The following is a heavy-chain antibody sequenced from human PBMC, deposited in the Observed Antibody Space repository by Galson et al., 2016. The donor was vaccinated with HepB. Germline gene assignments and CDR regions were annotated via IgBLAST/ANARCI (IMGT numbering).Heavy chain of an antibody. D-gene: IGHD5/OR15-5a*01. CDR3: AKVGDRESSYYMDG. J-gene: IGHJ6*03. V-gene: IGHV3-23*01. Sequence: SLRLSCAASGFTFSSYGMSWVRQAPGKGLQWVSAIGGSGGGTFTYYADSVKGRFTISRDNSRNTLYLQMNSLRAEDTAVYYCAKVGDRESSYYMDGWGKGSTVTVSS. CDR2: IGGSGGGT. CDR1: GFTFSSYG.